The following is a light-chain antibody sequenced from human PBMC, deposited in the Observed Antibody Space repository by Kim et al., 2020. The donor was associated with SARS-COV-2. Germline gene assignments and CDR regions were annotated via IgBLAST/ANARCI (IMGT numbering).Light chain of an antibody. CDR2: GAS. CDR3: QQFHNWPLYS. V-gene: IGKV3-15*01. J-gene: IGKJ2*03. Sequence: EIVMTHSPATLSVSPGERATLSCRASQSLSSNLAWYQQKPGQAPRLLIYGASTRAPNIPARFSGSGSGTEFTLTISSLQSEDFAVYYCQQFHNWPLYSFGQGTKLEI. CDR1: QSLSSN.